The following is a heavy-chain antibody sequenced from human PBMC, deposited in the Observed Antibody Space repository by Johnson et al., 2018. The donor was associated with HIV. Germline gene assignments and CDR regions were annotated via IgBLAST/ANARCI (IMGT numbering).Heavy chain of an antibody. Sequence: VQLVESGGGLVQPGGSLRLSCAASGFTFSSYAMSWVRQAPGKGLEWVSAISWNSGSIGYADSVKGRITISRDNAKNSLYLQMNSLRTEDTTIYYCARVGQQGSAFDIWGRGTMVTVSS. CDR3: ARVGQQGSAFDI. D-gene: IGHD6-13*01. CDR1: GFTFSSYA. J-gene: IGHJ3*02. V-gene: IGHV3-23*04. CDR2: ISWNSGSI.